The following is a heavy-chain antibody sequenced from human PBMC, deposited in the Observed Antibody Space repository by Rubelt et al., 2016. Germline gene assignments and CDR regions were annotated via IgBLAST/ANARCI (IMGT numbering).Heavy chain of an antibody. CDR2: FNWTGGST. D-gene: IGHD2-21*02. Sequence: EVQLVESGGGVVRPGGSLRLSCAASGFTFDDYGMSWVRQAPGKGLEWVSGFNWTGGSTGYADSVKGRFTSSRDNSKNTLYLQMNSLRAEDTAVYYCAKGGNVVVTARLYYFDYWGQGTLVTVSS. V-gene: IGHV3-20*04. CDR3: AKGGNVVVTARLYYFDY. J-gene: IGHJ4*02. CDR1: GFTFDDYG.